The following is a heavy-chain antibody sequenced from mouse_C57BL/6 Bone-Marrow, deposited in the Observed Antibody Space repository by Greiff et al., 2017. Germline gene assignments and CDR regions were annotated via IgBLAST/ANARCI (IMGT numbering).Heavy chain of an antibody. CDR2: ISSGSNTI. Sequence: EVKLVESGGGLVKPGGSLKLSCEASGFTFSDYGMHWVRQAPEKGLEWVAYISSGSNTIYYDDTVKGRFTISRDNAKNTLFLQLTSLRSEDTAMYYCARGWLPAWFAYWGQGTLVTVSA. CDR3: ARGWLPAWFAY. CDR1: GFTFSDYG. V-gene: IGHV5-17*01. J-gene: IGHJ3*01. D-gene: IGHD2-2*01.